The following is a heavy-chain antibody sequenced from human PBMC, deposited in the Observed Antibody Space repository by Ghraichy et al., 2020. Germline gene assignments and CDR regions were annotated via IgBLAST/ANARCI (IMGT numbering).Heavy chain of an antibody. V-gene: IGHV3-64D*06. J-gene: IGHJ4*02. D-gene: IGHD6-13*01. CDR2: ISSNGGDT. CDR1: GFTFSNYN. CDR3: VRRSGIAAAVDY. Sequence: GGSLRLSCSASGFTFSNYNMHWVRQAPGKGLEYVSAISSNGGDTYYVDSLKGRFSISRDNSKNTVYLQMSSLTTEDTAVYYCVRRSGIAAAVDYWGQGSLITVSS.